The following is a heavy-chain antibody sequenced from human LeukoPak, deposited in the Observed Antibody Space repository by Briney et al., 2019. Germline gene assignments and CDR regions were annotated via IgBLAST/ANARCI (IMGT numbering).Heavy chain of an antibody. D-gene: IGHD2-15*01. Sequence: SETRSLTCTVSGGSISSHYWSWIRQPPGKGLEWIGYIYYSGSTNYNPSLKSRVTISVDTSKNQFSLKLSSVTAADTAVYYCARFVVVVAADAFDIWGQGTMVTVSS. CDR1: GGSISSHY. V-gene: IGHV4-59*11. CDR2: IYYSGST. J-gene: IGHJ3*02. CDR3: ARFVVVVAADAFDI.